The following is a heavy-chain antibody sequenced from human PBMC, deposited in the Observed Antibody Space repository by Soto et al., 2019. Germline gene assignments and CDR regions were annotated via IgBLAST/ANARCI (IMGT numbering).Heavy chain of an antibody. Sequence: QVQLQESGPGLVKPSQTLSLTCTVSGDSVSGGDSYWSWIRQPPGKALEWIGYTSFSGYPSYTPSLQSRVTISVDMSKSQFSLRLTSVTAAYPAIYYCVRGGNPYHYATSGPGTYDNWGQGTLVSVSS. D-gene: IGHD3-22*01. J-gene: IGHJ4*02. V-gene: IGHV4-30-4*01. CDR3: VRGGNPYHYATSGPGTYDN. CDR1: GDSVSGGDSY. CDR2: TSFSGYP.